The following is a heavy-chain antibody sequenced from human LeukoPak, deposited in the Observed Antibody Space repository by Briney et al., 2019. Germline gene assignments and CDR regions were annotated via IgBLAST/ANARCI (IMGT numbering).Heavy chain of an antibody. CDR3: ATPYGTGTYVDY. D-gene: IGHD3-10*01. CDR1: GYTFTDHF. CDR2: INPNTGGT. Sequence: GAPVKVSCKASGYTFTDHFMHWVRQAPGQGLEWMGWINPNTGGTKYAQKYQGRVTMTRDTSISTAYMELSRLRSDDAAVYYCATPYGTGTYVDYWGQGTLVTVSS. V-gene: IGHV1-2*02. J-gene: IGHJ4*02.